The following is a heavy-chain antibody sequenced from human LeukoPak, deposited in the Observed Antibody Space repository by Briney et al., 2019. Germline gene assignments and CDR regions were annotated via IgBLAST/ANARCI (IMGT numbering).Heavy chain of an antibody. CDR3: AKDASGPSYWYFDL. Sequence: PGRSLRLSCAASGFTFDDYAMHWVRHAPGKGLEWVSGISWKSGSIGYADSVKGRFTISRDNAKNSLYLQMNSLRVEDTALYYCAKDASGPSYWYFDLWGRGTLVTVSS. CDR1: GFTFDDYA. CDR2: ISWKSGSI. J-gene: IGHJ2*01. V-gene: IGHV3-9*01. D-gene: IGHD6-19*01.